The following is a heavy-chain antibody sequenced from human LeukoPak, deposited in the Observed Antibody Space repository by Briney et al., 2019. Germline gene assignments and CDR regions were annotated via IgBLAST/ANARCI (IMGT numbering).Heavy chain of an antibody. J-gene: IGHJ2*01. CDR2: INSDGSST. CDR1: GFTFSSYW. CDR3: ARVPVGSGWYPYWYFDL. V-gene: IGHV3-74*01. D-gene: IGHD6-19*01. Sequence: GRSLRLSCAASGFTFSSYWMHWVRQAPGKGLVWVSRINSDGSSTSYADSVKGRFTISRDNAKNTLYLQMNSLRAEDTAVYYCARVPVGSGWYPYWYFDLWGRGTLVTVSS.